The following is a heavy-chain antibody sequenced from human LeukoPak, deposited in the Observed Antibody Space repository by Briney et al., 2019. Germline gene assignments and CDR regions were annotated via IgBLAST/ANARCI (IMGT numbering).Heavy chain of an antibody. V-gene: IGHV3-53*01. CDR2: IYRGDTP. D-gene: IGHD2-21*02. CDR1: GFTVSSNY. CDR3: ARDAMTAMNFDY. J-gene: IGHJ4*02. Sequence: GGSLRLSCAASGFTVSSNYMSWVRQAPGKGLEWVSVIYRGDTPYYADSVKGRFTISRDNSKNTLYLQMNSLRAEDTAVYYCARDAMTAMNFDYWGQGTLVTVSS.